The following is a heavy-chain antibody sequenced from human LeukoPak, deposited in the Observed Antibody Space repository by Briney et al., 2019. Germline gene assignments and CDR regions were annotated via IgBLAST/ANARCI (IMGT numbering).Heavy chain of an antibody. CDR2: VIPILATS. J-gene: IGHJ5*02. D-gene: IGHD2-15*01. CDR3: ARVTPDYSRWFDP. CDR1: GGTLSSYG. V-gene: IGHV1-69*01. Sequence: SVKVSCKASGGTLSSYGITWVRQAPGQGLEWMGGVIPILATSNYAEKFQGRVTITADESTSTAYMELSSLRSEDTAVYYCARVTPDYSRWFDPWGQGTLVTVST.